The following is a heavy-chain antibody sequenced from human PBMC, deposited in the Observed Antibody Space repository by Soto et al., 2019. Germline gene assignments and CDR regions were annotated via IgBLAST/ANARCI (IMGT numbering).Heavy chain of an antibody. Sequence: QVQLVQSGAEVKQSGSSVKVACKTSGGTLGTYAITWVRQAPGQGLEWLGGIIPIFGTTNYAQKFQGRVTITADESTSTAYMGLSSLRSDDTAVYYCARVFSRSTTQRVYHYYGMDIWGQGTTVTVSS. CDR2: IIPIFGTT. J-gene: IGHJ6*02. D-gene: IGHD6-6*01. CDR3: ARVFSRSTTQRVYHYYGMDI. V-gene: IGHV1-69*01. CDR1: GGTLGTYA.